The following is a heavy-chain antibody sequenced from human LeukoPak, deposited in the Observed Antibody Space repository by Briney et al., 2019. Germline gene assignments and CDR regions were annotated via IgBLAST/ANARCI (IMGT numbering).Heavy chain of an antibody. D-gene: IGHD3-9*01. CDR3: ARDRRYFDWFVVVDAFDI. J-gene: IGHJ3*02. CDR1: GYTFTGYY. Sequence: ASAKVSCKASGYTFTGYYMHWVRQAPGQGLEWMWWINPNSGGTNYAQKVQGSVTMTRDTSISTAYMELSRLRSDDTAVYYCARDRRYFDWFVVVDAFDIWGQGTMVTVSS. CDR2: INPNSGGT. V-gene: IGHV1-2*02.